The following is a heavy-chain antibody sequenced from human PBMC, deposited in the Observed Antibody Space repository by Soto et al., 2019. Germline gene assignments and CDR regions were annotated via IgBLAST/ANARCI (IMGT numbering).Heavy chain of an antibody. CDR1: GGTFSSYA. D-gene: IGHD3-9*01. CDR2: IIPIFGTA. Sequence: QVQLVQSGAEVKKPGSSVKVSCKASGGTFSSYAISWVRQAPGQGLEWMGGIIPIFGTANYAQKFQGRVTITADKSRGTAYMELSSLRSEDTAVYYCASHNLRYFDLYYCYYGMDVWGQGTTVTVSS. V-gene: IGHV1-69*06. J-gene: IGHJ6*02. CDR3: ASHNLRYFDLYYCYYGMDV.